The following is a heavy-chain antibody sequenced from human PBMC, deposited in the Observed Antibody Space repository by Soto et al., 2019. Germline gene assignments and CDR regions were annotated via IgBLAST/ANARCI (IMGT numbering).Heavy chain of an antibody. CDR3: ARHGRSPGWEFFDY. Sequence: SETLSLTCTVSGGSISSYYWSWIRQPPGKGLEWIGYIYYSGSTNYNPSLKSRVTISVDTSKNQFSLKLSSVTAADTAVYYCARHGRSPGWEFFDYWGQRTLVTVSS. V-gene: IGHV4-59*08. CDR2: IYYSGST. J-gene: IGHJ4*02. D-gene: IGHD6-19*01. CDR1: GGSISSYY.